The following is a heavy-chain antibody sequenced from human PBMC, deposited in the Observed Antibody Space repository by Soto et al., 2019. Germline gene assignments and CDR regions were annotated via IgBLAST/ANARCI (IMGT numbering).Heavy chain of an antibody. Sequence: QLQLQESGPGLVKPSETLSLTCTVSGDSISTTIYYWGWVRQPPGKGLEWIGNGYSSGSTYYNPSLQSRVPMCVDTSNNQPPLRLRSRTAAATAVYSCARHDCGGACYSVDDSGIDVWGPGTTVTVSS. CDR3: ARHDCGGACYSVDDSGIDV. CDR2: GYSSGST. D-gene: IGHD2-21*02. CDR1: GDSISTTIYY. J-gene: IGHJ6*02. V-gene: IGHV4-39*01.